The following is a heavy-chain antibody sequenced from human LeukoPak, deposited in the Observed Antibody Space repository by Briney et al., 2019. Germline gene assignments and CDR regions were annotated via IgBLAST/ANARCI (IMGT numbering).Heavy chain of an antibody. CDR2: INHTGST. V-gene: IGHV4-34*01. CDR1: GGSFSDYY. J-gene: IGHJ6*02. D-gene: IGHD3-10*01. CDR3: ARGVRGISYYYGMDV. Sequence: PSETLSLTCAVYGGSFSDYYWNWIRQSPGKGLEWIGEINHTGSTNCSPSVKSRVTRSVDTSKNQFSLKLSSVTAADTAVYYCARGVRGISYYYGMDVWGQGTTVTVSS.